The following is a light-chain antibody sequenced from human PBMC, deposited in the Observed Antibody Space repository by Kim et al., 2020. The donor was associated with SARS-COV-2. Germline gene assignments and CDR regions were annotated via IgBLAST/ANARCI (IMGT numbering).Light chain of an antibody. Sequence: GQPLTISCTGTSSDVGGYNYVSWYQQHPGKAPKLMIYDVSKRPSGVSSRFSGSKSGNTASLTISGLQAEDEADYYCNSYTSSSTLVFGGGTQLTVL. CDR2: DVS. V-gene: IGLV2-14*03. CDR3: NSYTSSSTLV. J-gene: IGLJ3*02. CDR1: SSDVGGYNY.